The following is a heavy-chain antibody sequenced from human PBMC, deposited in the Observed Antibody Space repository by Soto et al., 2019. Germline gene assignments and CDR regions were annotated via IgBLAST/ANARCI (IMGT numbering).Heavy chain of an antibody. D-gene: IGHD3-16*01. J-gene: IGHJ6*02. V-gene: IGHV1-8*01. CDR2: MNPNSGNT. Sequence: QVQLVQSGAEVKKSGASVKVSCKASRYTFISYDINWVRQATGQGLEWMGWMNPNSGNTGYAQKFQGRITMTRNTAANAAYMGLSSLRSEDTAVYYCARGQEVWWNAGPLGLHCLDVWGQGTTVTVSS. CDR1: RYTFISYD. CDR3: ARGQEVWWNAGPLGLHCLDV.